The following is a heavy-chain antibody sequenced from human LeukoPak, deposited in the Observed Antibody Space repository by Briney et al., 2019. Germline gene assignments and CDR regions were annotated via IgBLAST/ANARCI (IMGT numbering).Heavy chain of an antibody. CDR1: GFTFRSYG. V-gene: IGHV3-30*18. D-gene: IGHD6-19*01. Sequence: PGGSLRLSCAASGFTFRSYGMYWVRQAPGKGLEWVAVISYDGSNKYYADSVKGRFTISRDNSKNTLYLQMNSLRAEDTAVYYCAKDGGGWIDYWGQGTLVTVSS. J-gene: IGHJ4*02. CDR3: AKDGGGWIDY. CDR2: ISYDGSNK.